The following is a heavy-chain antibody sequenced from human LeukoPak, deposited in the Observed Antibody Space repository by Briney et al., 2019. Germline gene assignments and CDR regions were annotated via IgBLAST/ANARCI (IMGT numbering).Heavy chain of an antibody. V-gene: IGHV4-39*07. J-gene: IGHJ2*01. CDR2: IYYSGST. Sequence: NASETLSLTCTVSGGSISSSSYYWGWIRQPPGKGLEWIAIIYYSGSTYYNPSLKSRVTLSVDTSKNQFSLKLSSVTAADTAVYYCARGGYSSGWYPSWYFDLWGRGTLVTVSS. D-gene: IGHD6-19*01. CDR1: GGSISSSSYY. CDR3: ARGGYSSGWYPSWYFDL.